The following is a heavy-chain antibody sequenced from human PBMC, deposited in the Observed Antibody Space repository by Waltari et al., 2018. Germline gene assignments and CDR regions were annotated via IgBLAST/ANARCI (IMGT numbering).Heavy chain of an antibody. CDR3: ARRIMITFGGVIVIAGWFDP. V-gene: IGHV4-39*01. CDR2: IYYSGGT. Sequence: QLQLQESGPGLVKPSETLSLTCTVSGGSISSSSYYWGWIRQPPGKGLEWIGSIYYSGGTYYNPSLKSRVTISVDTSKNQFSLKLSSVTAADTAVYYCARRIMITFGGVIVIAGWFDPWGQGTLVTVSS. J-gene: IGHJ5*02. CDR1: GGSISSSSYY. D-gene: IGHD3-16*02.